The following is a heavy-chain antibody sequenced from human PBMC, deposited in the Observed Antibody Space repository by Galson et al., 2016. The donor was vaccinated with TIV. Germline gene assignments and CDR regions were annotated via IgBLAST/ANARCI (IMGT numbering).Heavy chain of an antibody. CDR1: GFTFSSHA. CDR3: VKGSRWSPPVPNYFDH. Sequence: SLRLSCAASGFTFSSHAMSWVRQAPGKGLQWVSSMSASGRSTYYADSVKGRFTISREISKNTLYLQMNSLRAEDTDMYYLVKGSRWSPPVPNYFDHWGQGALVTVSS. CDR2: MSASGRST. V-gene: IGHV3-23*01. D-gene: IGHD6-13*01. J-gene: IGHJ4*02.